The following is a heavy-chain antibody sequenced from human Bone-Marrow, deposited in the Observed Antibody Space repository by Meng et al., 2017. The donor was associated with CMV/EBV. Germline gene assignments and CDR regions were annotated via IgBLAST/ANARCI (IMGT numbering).Heavy chain of an antibody. CDR1: GYSFTSYW. Sequence: GESLKISCKGSGYSFTSYWIGWVRQMPGKGLEWMGIIYPGDSDTRYSPSFQGQVTISADKSISTAYLQWSSLKASDTAMYYCARVLRSGYSTPYFDYWGQGTLVTGYS. J-gene: IGHJ4*02. D-gene: IGHD3-3*01. CDR2: IYPGDSDT. CDR3: ARVLRSGYSTPYFDY. V-gene: IGHV5-51*01.